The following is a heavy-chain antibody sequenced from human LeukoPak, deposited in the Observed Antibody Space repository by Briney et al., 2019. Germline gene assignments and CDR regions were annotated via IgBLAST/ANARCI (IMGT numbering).Heavy chain of an antibody. D-gene: IGHD3-3*01. CDR2: ISGSGGST. CDR1: GFTFSSYA. V-gene: IGHV3-23*01. Sequence: HSGGSLRLSCAASGFTFSSYAMSWVRQAPGKGLEWVSAISGSGGSTYYADSVKGRFTISRDNSKNTLYLQMNSLRAEDTAVYYCARLEGITSFGVVISYYMDVWGRGTTVTASS. CDR3: ARLEGITSFGVVISYYMDV. J-gene: IGHJ6*03.